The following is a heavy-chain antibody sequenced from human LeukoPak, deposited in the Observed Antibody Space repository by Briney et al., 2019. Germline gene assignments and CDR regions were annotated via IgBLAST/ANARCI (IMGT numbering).Heavy chain of an antibody. D-gene: IGHD4-17*01. Sequence: AASVRVSCKASGYTFTGYYMHWVRQAPGQGLEWMGWINPNSGGTNYAQKFQGRVTMTRDTSISTAYMELSRLRSDDTAVYYCARDPDYGDYRYFDYWGQGTLVTVSS. V-gene: IGHV1-2*02. J-gene: IGHJ4*02. CDR1: GYTFTGYY. CDR3: ARDPDYGDYRYFDY. CDR2: INPNSGGT.